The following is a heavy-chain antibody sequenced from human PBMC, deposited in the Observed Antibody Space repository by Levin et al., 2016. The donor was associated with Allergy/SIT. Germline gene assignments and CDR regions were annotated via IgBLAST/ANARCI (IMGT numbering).Heavy chain of an antibody. J-gene: IGHJ4*02. CDR2: MYYDGSN. Sequence: SETLSLTCTVSGDSVSNNAYHWGWIRRPPGKGLEFIGTMYYDGSNSYNPSLKRRVTISGDTSKNQFSLKLTSVTAADTAVYHCVRRGGYCGGNSCYSIDSWGQGVLVTVSS. CDR1: GDSVSNNAYH. V-gene: IGHV4-39*01. CDR3: VRRGGYCGGNSCYSIDS. D-gene: IGHD2-15*01.